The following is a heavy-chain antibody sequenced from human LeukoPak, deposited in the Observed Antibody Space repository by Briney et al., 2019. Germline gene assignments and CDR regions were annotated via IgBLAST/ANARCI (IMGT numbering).Heavy chain of an antibody. CDR3: ARAPTGVRATPGAFDY. CDR2: IGTAGDT. CDR1: GFTFSSYD. D-gene: IGHD1-26*01. V-gene: IGHV3-13*01. J-gene: IGHJ4*02. Sequence: GGSLRLSCAASGFTFSSYDMHWVRQATGKGLEWVSAIGTAGDTYYPGSVKGRFTISRENAKNSLYLHMNSLRAGDTAVYYCARAPTGVRATPGAFDYWGQGTLVTVST.